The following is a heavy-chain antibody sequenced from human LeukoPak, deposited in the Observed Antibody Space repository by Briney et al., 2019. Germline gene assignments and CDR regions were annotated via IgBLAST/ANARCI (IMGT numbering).Heavy chain of an antibody. CDR2: ISWNSGSI. Sequence: GGSLRLSCAASGFTFDDYAMHWVRQAPGKGLECVSGISWNSGSIGYADSVKGRFTISRDNAKNSLYLQMNSLRAEDTALYYCAKADSPYSGWFDYWGQGTLVTVSS. J-gene: IGHJ4*02. D-gene: IGHD6-19*01. CDR1: GFTFDDYA. V-gene: IGHV3-9*01. CDR3: AKADSPYSGWFDY.